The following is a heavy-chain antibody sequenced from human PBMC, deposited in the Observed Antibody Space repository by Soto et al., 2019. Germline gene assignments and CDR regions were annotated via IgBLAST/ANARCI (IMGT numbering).Heavy chain of an antibody. CDR2: INAGNGNT. CDR1: GYTFTSYA. D-gene: IGHD2-21*01. Sequence: QVQLVQSGAEVKKPGASVKVSCKASGYTFTSYAMHWVRQAPGQRLEWMGWINAGNGNTKYSQKFQGRVTITRDTSASTAYMELSSLRSEDTAVYYGARDLFTEDAFDIWGQGTMVTVSS. CDR3: ARDLFTEDAFDI. V-gene: IGHV1-3*01. J-gene: IGHJ3*02.